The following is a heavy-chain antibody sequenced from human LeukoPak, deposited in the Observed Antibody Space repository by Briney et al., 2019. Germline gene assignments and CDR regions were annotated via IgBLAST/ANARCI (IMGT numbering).Heavy chain of an antibody. Sequence: ASVKVSCKASGYTFTNYGISWVRQAPGQGLEWMGWISAYNGNTNYVEKVRGRVTMTTDTSTNTAYMELRSLRSDDTAVYYCARVGGIAVSGGWRYWGQGTLVTVSS. CDR1: GYTFTNYG. CDR2: ISAYNGNT. CDR3: ARVGGIAVSGGWRY. V-gene: IGHV1-18*01. J-gene: IGHJ4*02. D-gene: IGHD6-19*01.